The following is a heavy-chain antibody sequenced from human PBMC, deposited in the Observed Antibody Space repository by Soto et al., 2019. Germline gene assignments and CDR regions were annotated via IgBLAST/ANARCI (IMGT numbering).Heavy chain of an antibody. J-gene: IGHJ2*01. CDR3: ASSTVTWYFDL. Sequence: EVQLVESGGGLVQPGGSLRLSCAASGFTVSSNSMSWVRQAPGKGLEWVSVIYSGGSTYYADSVKGRFTISRDNSKNTLYLQMNSLRAEDTAVYYCASSTVTWYFDLWGRGTLVTVSS. V-gene: IGHV3-66*01. D-gene: IGHD4-17*01. CDR2: IYSGGST. CDR1: GFTVSSNS.